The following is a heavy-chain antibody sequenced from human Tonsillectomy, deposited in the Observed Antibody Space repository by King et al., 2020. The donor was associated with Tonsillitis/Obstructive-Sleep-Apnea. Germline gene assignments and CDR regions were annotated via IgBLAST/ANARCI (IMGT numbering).Heavy chain of an antibody. CDR1: GFSFTNAW. CDR2: IKTKTDGGTT. CDR3: TTRFGGSSVHIFDY. Sequence: QLVQSGGGLVKPGGSLRLSCAASGFSFTNAWMNWVRQAPGKGLEWVGRIKTKTDGGTTDYAAPVKGRFTISRDDSKNTLYLQMNSLRTEDTALYYCTTRFGGSSVHIFDYWGQGTLVTVSS. D-gene: IGHD4-23*01. J-gene: IGHJ4*02. V-gene: IGHV3-15*07.